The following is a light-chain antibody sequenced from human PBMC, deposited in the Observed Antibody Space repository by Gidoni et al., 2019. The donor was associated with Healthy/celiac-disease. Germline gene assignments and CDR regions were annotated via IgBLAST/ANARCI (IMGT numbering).Light chain of an antibody. Sequence: QSFLTQPPSASGTPGQRVTISCSGSSSNIGSNTVNWYQQLPGTAPKLLIYSNNQRPSGVPDRFSGSKSGTSASLAISGLQSEDEADYYCAAWDDSLNGLFGGGTKLTVL. J-gene: IGLJ3*02. CDR2: SNN. CDR1: SSNIGSNT. CDR3: AAWDDSLNGL. V-gene: IGLV1-44*01.